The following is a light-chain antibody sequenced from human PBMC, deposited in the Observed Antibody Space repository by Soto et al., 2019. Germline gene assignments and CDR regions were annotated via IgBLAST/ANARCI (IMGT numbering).Light chain of an antibody. CDR3: SSYTSSSTVL. CDR1: SSDVGGYNF. Sequence: QSVLTQPASVSGSPGQSITISCTGTSSDVGGYNFVSWYQQHPGKAPKLMIYEVSSRPSGVSNRFSGSKSGNTASLTISGLNSQAEADYYCSSYTSSSTVLFGGGTQLTVL. J-gene: IGLJ2*01. V-gene: IGLV2-14*01. CDR2: EVS.